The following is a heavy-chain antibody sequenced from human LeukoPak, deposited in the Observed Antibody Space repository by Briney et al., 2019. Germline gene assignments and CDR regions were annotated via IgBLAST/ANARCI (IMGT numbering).Heavy chain of an antibody. CDR1: GFSFSDYY. Sequence: GGSLRLSCAASGFSFSDYYMSWIRQAPGKGLEWVSYISSSNSYTNYADSVKGRFTISRDNAKNSLYLQMNSLKTEDTAVYYCTTYAYTYANGAFDIWGQGTLVTVSS. J-gene: IGHJ3*02. V-gene: IGHV3-11*03. CDR2: ISSSNSYT. CDR3: TTYAYTYANGAFDI. D-gene: IGHD5-18*01.